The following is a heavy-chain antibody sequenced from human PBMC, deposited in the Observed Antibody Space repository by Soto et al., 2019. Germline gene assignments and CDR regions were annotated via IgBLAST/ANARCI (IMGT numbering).Heavy chain of an antibody. D-gene: IGHD1-7*01. CDR1: GFTFSSYG. J-gene: IGHJ4*02. Sequence: QVQLVESGGGVVQPGRSLRLSCAASGFTFSSYGMHWVRQAPGKGLEWVAVISYDGSNKYYADSVKGRFIISRDNSKNTVYLHMNSLSAADTAVYYGAKGEGWNCVRGVVDYWGQGTLVTGSS. CDR3: AKGEGWNCVRGVVDY. V-gene: IGHV3-30*18. CDR2: ISYDGSNK.